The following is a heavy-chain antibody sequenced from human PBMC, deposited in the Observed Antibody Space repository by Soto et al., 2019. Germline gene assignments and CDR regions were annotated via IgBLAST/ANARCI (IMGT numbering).Heavy chain of an antibody. D-gene: IGHD3-3*01. CDR2: ISAYNGNT. V-gene: IGHV1-18*01. Sequence: ASVKVSCKASGYTFTSYGISWVRQAPGRGLEWMGWISAYNGNTNYAQKLQGRVTMTTDTSTSTAHMELRSLRSDDTAVYYCARDHSSGYYLNWFDPWGQGTRVTVSS. CDR3: ARDHSSGYYLNWFDP. J-gene: IGHJ5*02. CDR1: GYTFTSYG.